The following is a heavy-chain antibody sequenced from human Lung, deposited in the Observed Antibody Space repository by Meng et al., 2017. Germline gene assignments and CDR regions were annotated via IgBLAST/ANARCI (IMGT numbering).Heavy chain of an antibody. CDR1: GGSISSSNCY. CDR2: IDNSGST. J-gene: IGHJ2*01. V-gene: IGHV4-30-4*01. Sequence: QVQLQEAGPGLLKPSKTLSLTCTVSGGSISSSNCYWSWVRQPPGKGLEWSGNIDNSGSTYYNPSLKSRITISVDTSKNQFSLKLSSVTAADTAVYYCARGQKGYFDLWGRGTLVTVSS. CDR3: ARGQKGYFDL.